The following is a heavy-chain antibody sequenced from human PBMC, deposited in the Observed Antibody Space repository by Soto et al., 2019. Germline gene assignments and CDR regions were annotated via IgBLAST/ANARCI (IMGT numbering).Heavy chain of an antibody. Sequence: QVQLVQSGAEVKKPGASVKVSCKASGYTFTSYDINWVRQATGQGLEWMGWMNPNSGNTGYAQKFQGRVTMTRNTSISTAYMELSSLRSEDTGVYYCALCTIYGSWRYRYDAFDIWGQWTMVTVSS. CDR2: MNPNSGNT. J-gene: IGHJ3*02. D-gene: IGHD3-10*01. CDR3: ALCTIYGSWRYRYDAFDI. CDR1: GYTFTSYD. V-gene: IGHV1-8*01.